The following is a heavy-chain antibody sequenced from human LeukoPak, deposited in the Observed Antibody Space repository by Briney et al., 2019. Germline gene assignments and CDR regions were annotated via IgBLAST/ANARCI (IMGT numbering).Heavy chain of an antibody. CDR3: ARGHSSGWCFDC. V-gene: IGHV3-7*01. CDR2: IKQDGSER. J-gene: IGHJ4*02. D-gene: IGHD6-19*01. Sequence: PGGSLRLSCAASGFTFSSYWMSWVRQAPGKGLEGVANIKQDGSERYYVDSVKGRFTISRDNAKNSLYLQMNSLRAEDTAVYYCARGHSSGWCFDCWGQGTLVTVSS. CDR1: GFTFSSYW.